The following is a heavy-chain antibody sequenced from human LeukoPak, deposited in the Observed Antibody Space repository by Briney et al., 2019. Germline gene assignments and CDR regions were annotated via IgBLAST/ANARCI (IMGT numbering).Heavy chain of an antibody. Sequence: GESLTLSCTGSGYTFTSYWIGWVRQMPGKGLEWMGIIYPVDSDTIYSPSFKGQVTISADNATSTAYLQWSSLKASDSDMYYCAKRHSGSHFDYWGQGTLVTVSS. D-gene: IGHD1-26*01. J-gene: IGHJ4*02. CDR3: AKRHSGSHFDY. CDR1: GYTFTSYW. V-gene: IGHV5-51*03. CDR2: IYPVDSDT.